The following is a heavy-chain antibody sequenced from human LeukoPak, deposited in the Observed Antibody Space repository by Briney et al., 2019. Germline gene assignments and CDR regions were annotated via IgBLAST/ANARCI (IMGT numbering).Heavy chain of an antibody. D-gene: IGHD2-21*02. Sequence: SETLSLTCTVFGGSISSSSYYWGWIRQPPGKGLEWIGNIYYSGSTYYNPSLKSRVTISVDTSKNQFSLKLSSVTAADTAVYYCARHRRSDIVVVTAIDYWGQGTLVTVSS. V-gene: IGHV4-39*01. CDR1: GGSISSSSYY. CDR3: ARHRRSDIVVVTAIDY. J-gene: IGHJ4*02. CDR2: IYYSGST.